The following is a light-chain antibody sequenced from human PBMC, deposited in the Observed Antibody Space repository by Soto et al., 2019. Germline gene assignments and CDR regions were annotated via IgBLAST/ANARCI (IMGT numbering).Light chain of an antibody. V-gene: IGLV2-23*01. Sequence: QSALTQPAYVSGSPGQSLTISCTGTSSDVGSYILVSWYQQHPGKAPKLMIYEASKRPSRTSNRFSGSQSGNTASLTISGLHAEDEADYYCCAYAGNNWGYVFGAGAKVAVL. J-gene: IGLJ1*01. CDR3: CAYAGNNWGYV. CDR2: EAS. CDR1: SSDVGSYIL.